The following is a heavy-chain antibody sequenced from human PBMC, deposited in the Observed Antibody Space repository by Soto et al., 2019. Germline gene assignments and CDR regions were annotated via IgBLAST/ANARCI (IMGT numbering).Heavy chain of an antibody. V-gene: IGHV6-1*01. Sequence: SQTLSLTCVISGDSVSSNSAAWNWIRLSPSRGLEWLGRTYYRSKWFNDHAVSVKRRITINPDTSKNQFSLQLNSVTPEDTAVYYCASTLRGHAAKYFDFWGQGTLVTVSS. CDR2: TYYRSKWFN. D-gene: IGHD3-10*01. J-gene: IGHJ4*02. CDR3: ASTLRGHAAKYFDF. CDR1: GDSVSSNSAA.